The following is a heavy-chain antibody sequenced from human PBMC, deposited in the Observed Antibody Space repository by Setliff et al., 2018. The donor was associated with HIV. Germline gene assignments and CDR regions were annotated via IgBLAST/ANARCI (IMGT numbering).Heavy chain of an antibody. J-gene: IGHJ4*02. Sequence: GGSLRLSCAGSGFTFSSRWMSWVRQAPGKGLEWLANIRPDGSQGYYVDSVKGRFTISRDNAKGSLYLQLTSLRPEDTGVYFCARVGTSTSLDYWGQGILVTVSS. CDR3: ARVGTSTSLDY. CDR1: GFTFSSRW. V-gene: IGHV3-7*01. D-gene: IGHD2-2*01. CDR2: IRPDGSQG.